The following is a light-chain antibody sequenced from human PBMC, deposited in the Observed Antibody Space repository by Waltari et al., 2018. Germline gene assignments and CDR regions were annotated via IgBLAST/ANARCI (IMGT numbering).Light chain of an antibody. Sequence: QAVLTQSSSLSASPGASASLTCTLRSGINVGAYRIYWYQQKPGSPPQYLLRYKSDSDKGLGSGVPSRFSGSKDASANAGILLISGLQSDDEADYYCMIFHGNAWVFGGGTKLTVL. CDR3: MIFHGNAWV. CDR2: YKSDSDK. J-gene: IGLJ2*01. V-gene: IGLV5-45*03. CDR1: SGINVGAYR.